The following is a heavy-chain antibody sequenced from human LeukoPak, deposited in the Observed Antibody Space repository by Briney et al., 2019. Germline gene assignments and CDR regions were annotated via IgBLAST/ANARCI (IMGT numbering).Heavy chain of an antibody. V-gene: IGHV4-34*01. CDR2: INHSGST. D-gene: IGHD3-3*01. J-gene: IGHJ6*02. CDR1: GGSFSGYY. Sequence: SETLSLTCAVYGGSFSGYYWSWIRQPPGEGLEWIGEINHSGSTNYNPSLKSRVTISVDTSKNQFSLKLSSVTAADTAVYYCARDSRVLRFLEWSPAYYYYGMDVWGQGTTVTVSS. CDR3: ARDSRVLRFLEWSPAYYYYGMDV.